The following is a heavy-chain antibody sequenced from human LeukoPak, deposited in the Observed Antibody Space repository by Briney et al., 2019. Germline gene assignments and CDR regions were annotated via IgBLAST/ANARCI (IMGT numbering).Heavy chain of an antibody. CDR2: ISYDGSNK. Sequence: PGGSLRLSCAASGFTFSSYAMHWVRQAPGKGLEWVAVISYDGSNKYYADSVKGRFTISRDNSKNTLYLQMNSLRAEDTAVYYCAREDFDYWGQGTLDTVSS. J-gene: IGHJ4*02. CDR1: GFTFSSYA. CDR3: AREDFDY. V-gene: IGHV3-30-3*01.